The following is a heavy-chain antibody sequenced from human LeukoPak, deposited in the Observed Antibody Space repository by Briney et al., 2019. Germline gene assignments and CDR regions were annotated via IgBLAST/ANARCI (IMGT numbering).Heavy chain of an antibody. V-gene: IGHV3-7*01. D-gene: IGHD3-10*01. CDR1: GFIFSSYW. J-gene: IGHJ3*02. CDR3: ARLRYYSDGAAFDI. CDR2: IKQDGSEK. Sequence: GSLRLSCAASGFIFSSYWMSWVRQAPGKGLEWVANIKQDGSEKYYVDSVKGRFTISRDNAKNSLYLQVNSLRVEDTAVYYCARLRYYSDGAAFDIWGQGTMVTVSS.